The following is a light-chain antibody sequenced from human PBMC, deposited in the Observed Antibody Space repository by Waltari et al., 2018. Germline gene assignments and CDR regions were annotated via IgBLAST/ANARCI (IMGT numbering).Light chain of an antibody. Sequence: DIVLTQSPVTLSLSPGERAALSCRASQTVNNFVAWYQHKPGHAPRLLIYDASKRIYDTPARFSGGGSGTDFTLTISSLEPEDFAVYYCQQRSNWPLTFGGGTRVEIK. CDR3: QQRSNWPLT. J-gene: IGKJ4*01. V-gene: IGKV3-11*01. CDR1: QTVNNF. CDR2: DAS.